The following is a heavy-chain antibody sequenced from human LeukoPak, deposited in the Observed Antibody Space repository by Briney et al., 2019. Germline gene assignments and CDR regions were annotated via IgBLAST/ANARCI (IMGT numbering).Heavy chain of an antibody. CDR1: GGSISSYY. V-gene: IGHV3-7*01. D-gene: IGHD2-2*01. CDR3: ANLKWYRFDY. Sequence: ETLSLTCTVSGGSISSYYWSWIRQPPGKGLEWVANIKQDGSEKYYVDSVKGRFTISRDNAKNSLYLQMNSLRAEDTAVYYCANLKWYRFDYWGQGTLVTVSS. J-gene: IGHJ4*02. CDR2: IKQDGSEK.